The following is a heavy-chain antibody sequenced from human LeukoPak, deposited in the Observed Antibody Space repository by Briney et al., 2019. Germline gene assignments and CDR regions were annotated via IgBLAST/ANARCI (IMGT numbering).Heavy chain of an antibody. CDR3: AGSIVVASYFDY. D-gene: IGHD3-22*01. V-gene: IGHV3-30-3*01. CDR2: ISYDGSNK. Sequence: GRSLRLSCAASGFTFSSYAMHWVRQAPGKGLEWVAVISYDGSNKYYADSVKGRFTISRDNSKNTLYLQMNSLRAEDTAVYYCAGSIVVASYFDYWGQGTLVTVSS. CDR1: GFTFSSYA. J-gene: IGHJ4*02.